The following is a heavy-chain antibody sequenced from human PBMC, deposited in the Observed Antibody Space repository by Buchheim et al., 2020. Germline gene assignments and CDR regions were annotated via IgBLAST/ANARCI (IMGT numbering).Heavy chain of an antibody. V-gene: IGHV3-48*03. Sequence: EVQLVESGGNLVQPGGSLRLSCAASGFTFSSYEMNWVRQAPGKGLEWVSNIRSSGTTTSYADPVKGRFTIPRDNAKNSLYLQMNTLRPEDTAVYYCARSEVCGHDFFDYWGQGTL. CDR1: GFTFSSYE. J-gene: IGHJ4*02. D-gene: IGHD5-12*01. CDR3: ARSEVCGHDFFDY. CDR2: IRSSGTTT.